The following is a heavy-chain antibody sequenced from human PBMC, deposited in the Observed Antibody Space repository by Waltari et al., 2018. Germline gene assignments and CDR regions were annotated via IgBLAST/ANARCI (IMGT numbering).Heavy chain of an antibody. Sequence: EVQLVESGGGLVKPGGSLRLSCAASGFTFSSYSMNWVRQAPGKGLEWVSSISSRSSYIYYGDSVKGRFTIARDNAKNSLYLQMNSLRAEDTAVYYCARSNGDSHHFDYWGQGTLVTVSS. V-gene: IGHV3-21*01. CDR3: ARSNGDSHHFDY. CDR1: GFTFSSYS. J-gene: IGHJ4*02. D-gene: IGHD4-17*01. CDR2: ISSRSSYI.